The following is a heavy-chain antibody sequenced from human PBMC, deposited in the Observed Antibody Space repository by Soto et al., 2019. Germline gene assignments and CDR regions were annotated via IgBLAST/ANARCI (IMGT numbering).Heavy chain of an antibody. Sequence: EVQLVESGGGLVQPGRSLRLSYAASGFTFDDDAMHWVRQAPGKGLEWVSSINWNSGNLGYADSVKGRFTISRDNTKNALYPHMTSLGPEDTAFYCCAKGHSCGTAKLASWGQGTLVTVSP. CDR2: INWNSGNL. V-gene: IGHV3-9*01. D-gene: IGHD5-18*01. CDR1: GFTFDDDA. CDR3: AKGHSCGTAKLAS. J-gene: IGHJ4*02.